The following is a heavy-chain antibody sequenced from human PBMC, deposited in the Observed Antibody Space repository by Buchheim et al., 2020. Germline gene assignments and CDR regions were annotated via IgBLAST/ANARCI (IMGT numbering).Heavy chain of an antibody. CDR3: AKDGRRYCSSTSCYTIDY. V-gene: IGHV3-30*18. J-gene: IGHJ4*02. Sequence: QVQLVESGGGVVQPGRSLRLSCAASGFTFSSYGMHWVRQAPGKGLEWVVVISYDGSNKYYADSVKGRFTISGDNSKNTLYLQMNSLRAEDTAVYYCAKDGRRYCSSTSCYTIDYWGQGTL. D-gene: IGHD2-2*02. CDR1: GFTFSSYG. CDR2: ISYDGSNK.